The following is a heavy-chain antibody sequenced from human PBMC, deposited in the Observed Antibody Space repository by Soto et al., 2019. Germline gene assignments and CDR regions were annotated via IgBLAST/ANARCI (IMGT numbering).Heavy chain of an antibody. Sequence: QLQLQESGPGLVKPSETLSLTCTVSGGSIRGSNYYWGWIRQPPGKGLEWIGSIYYSGSTYYNPSLKSRVTMSLDTSKDQLSLKLSSVTAADTAVYYCARSYYDSWSGFLQGVDYWGQGTLVTVSS. J-gene: IGHJ4*02. V-gene: IGHV4-39*01. D-gene: IGHD3-3*01. CDR3: ARSYYDSWSGFLQGVDY. CDR1: GGSIRGSNYY. CDR2: IYYSGST.